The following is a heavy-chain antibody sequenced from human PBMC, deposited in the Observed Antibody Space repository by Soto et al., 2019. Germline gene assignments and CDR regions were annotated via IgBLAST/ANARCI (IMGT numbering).Heavy chain of an antibody. J-gene: IGHJ3*02. CDR2: ISYDGSNK. D-gene: IGHD4-17*01. Sequence: GGSLRLSCAASGFTFSSYAMHWVRQAPGKGLERVAVISYDGSNKYYADSVKGRFTISRDNSKNTLYLQMNSLRAEDTAVYYCAHLPMAYDYGDYGVRVAFDIWGQGTMVTVSS. CDR1: GFTFSSYA. V-gene: IGHV3-30-3*01. CDR3: AHLPMAYDYGDYGVRVAFDI.